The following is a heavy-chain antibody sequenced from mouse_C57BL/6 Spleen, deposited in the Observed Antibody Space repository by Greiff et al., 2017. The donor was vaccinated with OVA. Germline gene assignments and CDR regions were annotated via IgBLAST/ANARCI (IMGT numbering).Heavy chain of an antibody. J-gene: IGHJ4*01. CDR1: GFSFNTYA. CDR2: IRSKSNNYAT. Sequence: DVHLVESGGGLVQPKGSLKLSCAASGFSFNTYAMNWVRQAPGKGLEWVARIRSKSNNYATYYADSVKDRFTISRDDSESMLYLQMNNLKTEDTAMYYCGYSNYGGGAMDYWGQGTSVTVSS. D-gene: IGHD2-5*01. CDR3: GYSNYGGGAMDY. V-gene: IGHV10-1*01.